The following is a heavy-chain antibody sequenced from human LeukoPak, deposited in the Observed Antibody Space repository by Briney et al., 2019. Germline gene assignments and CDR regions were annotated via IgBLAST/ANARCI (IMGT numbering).Heavy chain of an antibody. CDR2: DYYSGAI. V-gene: IGHV4-28*05. J-gene: IGHJ4*02. D-gene: IGHD4-23*01. Sequence: PSETLSLTCAVSGFSISSSNWWGWIRQPPGRGLEWIGYDYYSGAIYYNPSLKSRVTMSVDTSKNQVSLELSSVTAVDTAVYYCARKPNSLYYFDYWGQGTLVTVSS. CDR1: GFSISSSNW. CDR3: ARKPNSLYYFDY.